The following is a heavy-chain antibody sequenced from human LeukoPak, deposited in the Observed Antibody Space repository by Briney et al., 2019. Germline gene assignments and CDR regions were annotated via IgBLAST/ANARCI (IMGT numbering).Heavy chain of an antibody. CDR1: GFTFSSFW. CDR3: ARVKLWFGELSHFDY. J-gene: IGHJ4*02. CDR2: IKQDGSEK. D-gene: IGHD3-10*01. V-gene: IGHV3-7*01. Sequence: GGPLRLSCAVSGFTFSSFWMSWVRQAPGKGLEWVANIKQDGSEKYFVASVKGRFTISRDNAKNSLYLQMNSLRAEDTAVYYCARVKLWFGELSHFDYWGQGTLVTVSS.